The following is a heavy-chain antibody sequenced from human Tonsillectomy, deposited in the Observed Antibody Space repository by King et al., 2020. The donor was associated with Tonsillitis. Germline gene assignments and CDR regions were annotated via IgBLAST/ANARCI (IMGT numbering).Heavy chain of an antibody. Sequence: QLVQSGAEVKKPGESLKISCKGSGYRFNSYWIGWVRQMPGKGLEWMGIIYPEDSDIRFSPSFQGQVTISVDKSSSTAYLQWSSLKAPDTAMYYCARQXPPXXSXXTXXXXXXXXXYXXQGTPVTVSS. CDR3: ARQXPPXXSXXTXXXXXXXXXY. CDR2: IYPEDSDI. D-gene: IGHD2/OR15-2a*01. CDR1: GYRFNSYW. J-gene: IGHJ4*02. V-gene: IGHV5-51*01.